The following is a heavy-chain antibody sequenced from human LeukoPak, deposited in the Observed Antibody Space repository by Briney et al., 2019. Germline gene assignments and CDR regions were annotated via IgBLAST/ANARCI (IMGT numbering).Heavy chain of an antibody. Sequence: GSLRLSCAASGFTFRNYWMSWVRQPPGKGLEWIGEINHSGSTNYNPSLKSRVTISVDTSKNQFSLKLSSVTAADTAVYYCARGVGWLWFDPWGQGTLVTVSS. J-gene: IGHJ5*02. D-gene: IGHD6-19*01. V-gene: IGHV4-34*01. CDR3: ARGVGWLWFDP. CDR2: INHSGST. CDR1: GFTFRNYW.